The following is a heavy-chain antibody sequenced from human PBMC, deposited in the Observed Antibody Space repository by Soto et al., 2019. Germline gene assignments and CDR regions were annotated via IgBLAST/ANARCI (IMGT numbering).Heavy chain of an antibody. CDR1: GYTFTNYA. J-gene: IGHJ4*02. Sequence: EASVKVSCKASGYTFTNYAVSWVRQAPGQELEWMGWISASNGNTKYAQRFLGRVSMTTDTSTNIAYMELRSLRSDDTAMYYCARDGVALTTGISGYWGQGTLVTVSS. CDR2: ISASNGNT. V-gene: IGHV1-18*01. CDR3: ARDGVALTTGISGY. D-gene: IGHD4-17*01.